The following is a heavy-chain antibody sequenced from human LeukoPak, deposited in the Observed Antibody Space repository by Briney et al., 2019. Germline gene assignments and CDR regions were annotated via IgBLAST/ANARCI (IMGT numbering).Heavy chain of an antibody. V-gene: IGHV1-2*02. Sequence: ASVKVSCKASGYTFTGRYMHWVRQAPGQGLEWMGWINPNSGGTNYAQKFQGRVTMTRDTSISTAYMELSRLRSDDTAVYYCARDLEYSDYGGNSYYFDYWGQGTLVTVSS. CDR2: INPNSGGT. CDR3: ARDLEYSDYGGNSYYFDY. CDR1: GYTFTGRY. D-gene: IGHD4-23*01. J-gene: IGHJ4*02.